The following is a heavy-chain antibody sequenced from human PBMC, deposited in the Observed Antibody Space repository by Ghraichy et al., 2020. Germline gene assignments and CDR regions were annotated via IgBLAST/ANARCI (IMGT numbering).Heavy chain of an antibody. Sequence: ASVKVSCKGSGYSFTSYWISWVRQMPGKGLEWMGWINPNSGGTNYAQKFQGRVTMTRDTSISTAYMELSRLRSDDTAVYYCARGALGATTDNWFDPWGQGTLVTVSS. CDR1: GYSFTSYW. CDR3: ARGALGATTDNWFDP. D-gene: IGHD1-26*01. V-gene: IGHV1-2*02. J-gene: IGHJ5*02. CDR2: INPNSGGT.